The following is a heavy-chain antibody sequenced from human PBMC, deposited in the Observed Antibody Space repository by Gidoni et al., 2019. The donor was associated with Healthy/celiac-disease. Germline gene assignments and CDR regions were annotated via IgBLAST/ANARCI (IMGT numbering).Heavy chain of an antibody. CDR3: ARSPVLRYFDSPFDY. V-gene: IGHV3-33*01. CDR2: IWYDGSNK. D-gene: IGHD3-9*01. CDR1: GFPFSSYG. Sequence: QVQLVESGGGVVQPGRFLRLSCAASGFPFSSYGMHWVRQAPGKGLEWVAVIWYDGSNKYYADSVKGRFTISRDNSKNTLYLQMNSLRAEDTAVYYCARSPVLRYFDSPFDYWGQGTLVTVSS. J-gene: IGHJ4*02.